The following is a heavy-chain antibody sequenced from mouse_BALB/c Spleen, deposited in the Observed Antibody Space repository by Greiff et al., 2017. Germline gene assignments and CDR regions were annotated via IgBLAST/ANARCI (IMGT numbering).Heavy chain of an antibody. CDR2: IRNKANGYTT. Sequence: EVQLVESGGGLVQPGGSLRLSCATSGFTFTDYYMSWVRQPPGKALEWLGFIRNKANGYTTEYSASVKGRFTISRDNSQSILYLQMNTLRAEDSATYYCAREDSSGSLDYWGQGTTLTVSS. V-gene: IGHV7-3*02. CDR1: GFTFTDYY. CDR3: AREDSSGSLDY. J-gene: IGHJ2*01. D-gene: IGHD3-2*01.